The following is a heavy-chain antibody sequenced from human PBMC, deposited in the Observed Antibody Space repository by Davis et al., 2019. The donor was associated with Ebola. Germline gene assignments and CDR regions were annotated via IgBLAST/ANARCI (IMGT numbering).Heavy chain of an antibody. CDR3: ARAGGSGYSGYDDAFDI. J-gene: IGHJ3*02. CDR1: GGSISSYY. Sequence: PSETLSLTCTVSGGSISSYYWSWIRQPAGKGLEWIGRIYTSGSTNYNPSLKSRVTISVDTSKNQFSLKLSSVTAADTAVYYCARAGGSGYSGYDDAFDIWGRGTMVTVSS. D-gene: IGHD5-12*01. CDR2: IYTSGST. V-gene: IGHV4-4*07.